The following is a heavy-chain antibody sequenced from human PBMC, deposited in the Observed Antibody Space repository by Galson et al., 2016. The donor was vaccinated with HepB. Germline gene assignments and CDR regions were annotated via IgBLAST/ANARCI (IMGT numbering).Heavy chain of an antibody. V-gene: IGHV3-23*01. CDR3: AKDPRVLLWFGELLL. D-gene: IGHD3-10*01. CDR1: GFTFRTYA. Sequence: SLRLSCAASGFTFRTYAMSWVRQAPGKGLECVSSICGGGGSTYYADSVKGRFTISRDNSKNTLYLQLNSLRAEDTAVYYCAKDPRVLLWFGELLLWGQGTLVTVSS. CDR2: ICGGGGST. J-gene: IGHJ4*02.